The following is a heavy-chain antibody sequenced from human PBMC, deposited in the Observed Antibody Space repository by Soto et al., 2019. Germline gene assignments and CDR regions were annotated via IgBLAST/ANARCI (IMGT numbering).Heavy chain of an antibody. CDR3: ARERSYYDILTGYYVGGYNWFDP. Sequence: QVQLQQWGAGLLKPSETLSLTCAVYGGSFSGYYWSWIRQPPGKGLEWIGEINHSGSTNYNPSLKSPVTISVDTSKNQFSLKLSSVTAADTAVYYCARERSYYDILTGYYVGGYNWFDPWGQGTLVTVSS. CDR1: GGSFSGYY. CDR2: INHSGST. J-gene: IGHJ5*02. D-gene: IGHD3-9*01. V-gene: IGHV4-34*01.